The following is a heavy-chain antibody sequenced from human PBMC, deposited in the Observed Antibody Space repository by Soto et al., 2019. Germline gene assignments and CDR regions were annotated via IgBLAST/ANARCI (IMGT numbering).Heavy chain of an antibody. J-gene: IGHJ6*02. D-gene: IGHD3-22*01. CDR3: AREYRKIVVQGGMAV. V-gene: IGHV3-30*01. Sequence: SVKGRFTISRDNSKNTLYLQVNSLRTEDTAVYYCAREYRKIVVQGGMAVWGQGTTVTVSS.